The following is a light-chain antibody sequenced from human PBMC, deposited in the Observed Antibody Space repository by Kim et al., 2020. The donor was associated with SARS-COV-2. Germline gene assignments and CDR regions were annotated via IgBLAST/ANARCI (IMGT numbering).Light chain of an antibody. CDR2: DAT. J-gene: IGLJ2*01. Sequence: GVTVPLTWGSNTGGVADSLYPYWYRQEPAQAPRTMIFDATTGYSWTPARFSGSLLGGKAALTLSGAQAEDEADYFCLLSFTGDMVFGGGTQLTVL. V-gene: IGLV7-46*01. CDR1: TGGVADSLY. CDR3: LLSFTGDMV.